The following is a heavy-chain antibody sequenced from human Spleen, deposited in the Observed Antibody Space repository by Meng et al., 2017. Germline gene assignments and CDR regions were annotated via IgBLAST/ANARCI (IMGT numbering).Heavy chain of an antibody. J-gene: IGHJ4*02. D-gene: IGHD6-13*01. V-gene: IGHV5-51*01. CDR1: GYSFSTYW. CDR3: ARSGDSSSWYADY. CDR2: IHPGDSDT. Sequence: GESLKISCKGSGYSFSTYWIGWVRQVPGKGLEWMGIIHPGDSDTRYSPSFQGQVTISADKSISTAYLQWSSLKASDTAMYYCARSGDSSSWYADYWGQGTLVTVSS.